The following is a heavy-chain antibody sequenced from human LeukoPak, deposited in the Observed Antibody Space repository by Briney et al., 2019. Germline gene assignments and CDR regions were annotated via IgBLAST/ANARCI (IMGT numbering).Heavy chain of an antibody. CDR3: ARRIWFAFDI. D-gene: IGHD6-13*01. Sequence: SETLSLTCAVYGGSFSGYYWSWIRQPPGKGLEWIGEINHSGSTNYNPSLKSRVTISVDTSKNQFSLKLSSVAAADTAVYYCARRIWFAFDIWGQGTMVTVSS. CDR1: GGSFSGYY. J-gene: IGHJ3*02. CDR2: INHSGST. V-gene: IGHV4-34*01.